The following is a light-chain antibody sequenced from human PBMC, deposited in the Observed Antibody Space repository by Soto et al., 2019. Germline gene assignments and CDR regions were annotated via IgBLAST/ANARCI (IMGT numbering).Light chain of an antibody. CDR1: QSVSNN. V-gene: IGKV3-15*01. CDR3: QQYNEWPLT. Sequence: EIVMTQSPATLSVSPGERAILSCRASQSVSNNLAWYQQKPCQAPSLLIYHASTRASGIPARFSGSGSGTEFTLTISSLQSEDFAVYYCQQYNEWPLTFGGGTKVEIK. J-gene: IGKJ4*01. CDR2: HAS.